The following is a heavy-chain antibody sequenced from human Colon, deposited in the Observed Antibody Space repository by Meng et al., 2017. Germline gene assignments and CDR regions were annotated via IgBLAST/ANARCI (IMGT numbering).Heavy chain of an antibody. J-gene: IGHJ4*02. Sequence: QVHLTDQGPGLQSLWESLSPTCHVSGGSGSSGSHYWSWIRQPPGKGLEFIAYVDYSGHTNYNPSLKGRVTTSIDMSKSQFSLKVSSVTAADTAVYYCAIGPWELDYWGQGLLVTVSS. CDR2: VDYSGHT. CDR3: AIGPWELDY. D-gene: IGHD1-26*01. V-gene: IGHV4-61*01. CDR1: GGSGSSGSHY.